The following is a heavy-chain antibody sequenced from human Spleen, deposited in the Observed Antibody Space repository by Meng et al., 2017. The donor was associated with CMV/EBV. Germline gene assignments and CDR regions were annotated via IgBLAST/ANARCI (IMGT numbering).Heavy chain of an antibody. Sequence: GESLKISCAASGFTFSSYEMNWVRRAPGKGLEWVSYISSSGSTIYYADSVKGRFTISRDNSKNTLYLQMNSLRAEDTAVYYCARDHCSSTSCYLRFYGMDVWGQGTTVTVSS. V-gene: IGHV3-48*03. CDR1: GFTFSSYE. J-gene: IGHJ6*02. D-gene: IGHD2-2*01. CDR3: ARDHCSSTSCYLRFYGMDV. CDR2: ISSSGSTI.